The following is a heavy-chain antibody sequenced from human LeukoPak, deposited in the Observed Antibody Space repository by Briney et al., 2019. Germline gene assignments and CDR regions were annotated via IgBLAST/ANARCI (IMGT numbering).Heavy chain of an antibody. CDR2: IHHSGNT. CDR1: GGSFSDYY. D-gene: IGHD5-24*01. V-gene: IGHV4-34*01. J-gene: IGHJ4*02. CDR3: ARSRGWLQSHPLGY. Sequence: SETLSLTCAVYGGSFSDYYWSWIRQPPGKGLEWIGEIHHSGNTNYNPSLKSRVTISVDTSKIQFSLKLSSVTAADTAVYYCARSRGWLQSHPLGYWGQGTLVTVSS.